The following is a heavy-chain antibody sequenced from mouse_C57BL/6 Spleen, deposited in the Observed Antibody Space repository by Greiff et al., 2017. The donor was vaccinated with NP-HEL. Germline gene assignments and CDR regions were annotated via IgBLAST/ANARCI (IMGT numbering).Heavy chain of an antibody. D-gene: IGHD1-1*01. CDR3: ARVEGLITTVGATDAMDY. J-gene: IGHJ4*01. CDR2: IDPANGNT. CDR1: GFNIKNTY. V-gene: IGHV14-3*01. Sequence: EVQLQQSVAELVRPGASVKLSCTASGFNIKNTYMHWVKQRPEQGLEWIGRIDPANGNTKYARKFQGKATITADTSSNTAYLQLSSLTSEDTAIYDGARVEGLITTVGATDAMDYWGQGTSVTVSS.